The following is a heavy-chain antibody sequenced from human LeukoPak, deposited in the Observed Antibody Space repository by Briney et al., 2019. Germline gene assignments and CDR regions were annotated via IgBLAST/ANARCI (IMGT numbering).Heavy chain of an antibody. Sequence: ASVKVSCXVSGYTFTGYYMHWVQQAHGKGLEWMGLVDPEDGETIYAEKFQGRVTITADTSTDTAYMELSSLRSEDTAVYYCATSAAGMMSVDYWGQGTLVTVSS. CDR3: ATSAAGMMSVDY. D-gene: IGHD6-13*01. CDR1: GYTFTGYY. J-gene: IGHJ4*02. CDR2: VDPEDGET. V-gene: IGHV1-69-2*01.